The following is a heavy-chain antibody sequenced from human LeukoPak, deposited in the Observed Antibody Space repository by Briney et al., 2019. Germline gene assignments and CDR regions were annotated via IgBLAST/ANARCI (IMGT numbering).Heavy chain of an antibody. V-gene: IGHV1-18*01. CDR2: ISAYNGNT. CDR1: GYTFTSYG. J-gene: IGHJ4*02. CDR3: ARGRASRYDYVWGSYRGSFDY. D-gene: IGHD3-16*01. Sequence: ASVKVSCKASGYTFTSYGISWVRQAPGQGLEWMGWISAYNGNTNYAQKLQGRVTMTTDTSTSTAYMELRSLRSDDTAVYYCARGRASRYDYVWGSYRGSFDYWGQGTLVTVSS.